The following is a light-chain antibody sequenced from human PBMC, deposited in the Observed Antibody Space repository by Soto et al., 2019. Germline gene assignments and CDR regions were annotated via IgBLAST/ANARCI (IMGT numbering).Light chain of an antibody. V-gene: IGLV2-8*01. J-gene: IGLJ2*01. CDR2: EVS. CDR3: RSYAGGNKWL. CDR1: SSDVGDYNY. Sequence: QSVLTQTPSASGSPGQSITISCAGTSSDVGDYNYVSWYQQHPGKAPKLIIYEVSKRPSGVPDRFSGSKTGNTASLTVSGLQAEDEANFYCRSYAGGNKWLFGGGTKVTVL.